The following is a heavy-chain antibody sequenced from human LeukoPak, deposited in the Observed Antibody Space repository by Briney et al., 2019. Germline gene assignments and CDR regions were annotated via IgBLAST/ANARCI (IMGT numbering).Heavy chain of an antibody. CDR1: GYTFTSYY. CDR3: ARDENFYGSGSYYYFDY. Sequence: ASVKVSCTASGYTFTSYYIHWVRQAPGQGLEWMGRINPSGGRTSYAQKFQGRVTMTRDTSTRIVSMELSSLRSEDTAVYYCARDENFYGSGSYYYFDYWGQGTLVTVSS. J-gene: IGHJ4*02. D-gene: IGHD3-10*01. V-gene: IGHV1-46*01. CDR2: INPSGGRT.